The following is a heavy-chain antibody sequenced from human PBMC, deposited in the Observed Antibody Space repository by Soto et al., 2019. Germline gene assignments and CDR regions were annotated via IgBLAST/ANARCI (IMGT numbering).Heavy chain of an antibody. Sequence: HPGGSLRLSCAASGFTFSSYGMHWVRQAPGKGLEWVAVIWYDGSNKYYADSVKGRFTISRDNSKNTLYLQMNSLRAEDTAVYYCARVPGRGYSYGDDAFDIWGQGTMVTVSS. CDR2: IWYDGSNK. CDR1: GFTFSSYG. D-gene: IGHD5-18*01. J-gene: IGHJ3*02. V-gene: IGHV3-33*01. CDR3: ARVPGRGYSYGDDAFDI.